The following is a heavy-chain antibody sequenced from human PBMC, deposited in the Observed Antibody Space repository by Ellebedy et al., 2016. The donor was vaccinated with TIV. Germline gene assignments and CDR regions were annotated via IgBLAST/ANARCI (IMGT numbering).Heavy chain of an antibody. Sequence: GESLKISCAASGFTFSSYAMSWVRQAPGKGLEWVSGISGSDGSTYYADSVKGRFTISRDNPKNTLYLQMNSLRAEDTAEYYCAKEGVVADASAHFNIWGQGTKVTVSS. CDR2: ISGSDGST. CDR3: AKEGVVADASAHFNI. J-gene: IGHJ3*02. CDR1: GFTFSSYA. D-gene: IGHD2-2*01. V-gene: IGHV3-23*01.